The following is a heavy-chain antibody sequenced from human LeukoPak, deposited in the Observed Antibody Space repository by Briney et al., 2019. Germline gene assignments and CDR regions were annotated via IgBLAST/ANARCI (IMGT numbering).Heavy chain of an antibody. J-gene: IGHJ4*02. Sequence: GSSVKVSCKASGGAFSSYAISWVRQAPGQGLEWMGGIIPIFGTANYAQKFQGRVTITADESTSTAYMELSSLRSEDTAVYYCAPGDSSGYYRNWGQGTLVTVSS. CDR1: GGAFSSYA. CDR3: APGDSSGYYRN. D-gene: IGHD3-22*01. CDR2: IIPIFGTA. V-gene: IGHV1-69*01.